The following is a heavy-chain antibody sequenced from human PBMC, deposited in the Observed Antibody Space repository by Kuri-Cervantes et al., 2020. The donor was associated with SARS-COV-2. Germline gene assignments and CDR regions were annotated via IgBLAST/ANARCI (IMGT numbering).Heavy chain of an antibody. CDR3: ARDRREITIFGAIYYGMDV. CDR1: GGSFSGYY. Sequence: SETLSLTCAVYGGSFSGYYWSWIRQPPGKGLEWIGEINHSGSTNYNPSLKSRVTISVDTSKNQFSLKLSSVTAADTAVYYCARDRREITIFGAIYYGMDVWGQGTTVT. V-gene: IGHV4-34*01. CDR2: INHSGST. D-gene: IGHD3-3*01. J-gene: IGHJ6*02.